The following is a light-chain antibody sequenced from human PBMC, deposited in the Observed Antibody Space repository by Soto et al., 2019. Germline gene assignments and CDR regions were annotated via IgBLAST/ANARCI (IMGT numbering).Light chain of an antibody. CDR2: GAS. Sequence: EIVLTQSPGTLSLSPGERATLSCRASQSVSSSYLAWYQQKPGQAPRLLIYGASSRATGIPDRFSGSGSGTDFTLTISRLEPEDFAVYYCQQYGSSRTFGQGTTVDI. V-gene: IGKV3-20*01. J-gene: IGKJ1*01. CDR1: QSVSSSY. CDR3: QQYGSSRT.